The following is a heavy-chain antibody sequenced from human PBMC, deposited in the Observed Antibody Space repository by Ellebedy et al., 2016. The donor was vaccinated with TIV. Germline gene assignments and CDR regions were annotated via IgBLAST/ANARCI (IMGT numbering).Heavy chain of an antibody. Sequence: GESLKISCAASGFTFSSYAMHWVRQAPGKGLEGVAVISYDGSNKYYADSVKGRFTISRDNSKNTLYLQMNSLRAEDTAVYYCARVTEVVTILDAFDIWGQGTMVTVSS. D-gene: IGHD3-22*01. CDR2: ISYDGSNK. CDR1: GFTFSSYA. J-gene: IGHJ3*02. V-gene: IGHV3-30-3*01. CDR3: ARVTEVVTILDAFDI.